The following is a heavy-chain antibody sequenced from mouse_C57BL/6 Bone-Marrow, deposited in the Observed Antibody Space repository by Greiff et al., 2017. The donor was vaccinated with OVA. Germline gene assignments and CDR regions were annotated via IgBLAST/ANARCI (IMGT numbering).Heavy chain of an antibody. CDR2: ISDGGSYT. CDR3: ARDRYYDSSSSYAMDY. CDR1: GFTFSSYA. Sequence: DVMLVESGGGLVKPGGSLKLSCAASGFTFSSYAMSWVRQTPEKRLEWVATISDGGSYTYYPDNVKGRFTISRDNAKNNLYLQMSHLKSEDTAMYYCARDRYYDSSSSYAMDYWGQGTSVTVSS. V-gene: IGHV5-4*01. J-gene: IGHJ4*01. D-gene: IGHD1-1*01.